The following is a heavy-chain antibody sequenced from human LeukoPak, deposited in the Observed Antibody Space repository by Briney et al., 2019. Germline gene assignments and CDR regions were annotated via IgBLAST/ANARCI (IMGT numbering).Heavy chain of an antibody. D-gene: IGHD5-12*01. Sequence: GWSLRLSCAASGFTFDDYAMHWVRQAPGKGLEWVSGISWNSDSIGYADSVKGRFTISRDNAKNSLYLQMNSLRAEDTALYYCAKDRGYSGYRGLDYWGQGTLVTVSP. J-gene: IGHJ4*02. CDR1: GFTFDDYA. CDR2: ISWNSDSI. V-gene: IGHV3-9*01. CDR3: AKDRGYSGYRGLDY.